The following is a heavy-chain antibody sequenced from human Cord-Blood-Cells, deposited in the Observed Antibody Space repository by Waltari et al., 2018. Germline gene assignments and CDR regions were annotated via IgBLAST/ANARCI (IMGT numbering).Heavy chain of an antibody. CDR2: ISAYNGNT. CDR3: AREIKDTYYDFWSGYYWDY. J-gene: IGHJ4*02. D-gene: IGHD3-3*01. CDR1: GYTFTSYG. Sequence: QVQLVQSGAEVKKPGASVKVSCKASGYTFTSYGISWVRQAPGQGLEWMGWISAYNGNTNYAQKLQGRVTMTTDTSTSTAYMELRSLRSDDTAVYYCAREIKDTYYDFWSGYYWDYWGQGTLVTVSS. V-gene: IGHV1-18*04.